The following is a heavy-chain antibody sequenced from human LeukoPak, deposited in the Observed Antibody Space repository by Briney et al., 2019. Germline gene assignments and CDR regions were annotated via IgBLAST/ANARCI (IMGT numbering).Heavy chain of an antibody. Sequence: GGSLRLSCAASGFTFSDYYMSWIRQAPGKGLEWVSYISSSGSTIYYADSVKGRFTISRDNAKNSLYLQMNSLRAEDTAVYYCARDRSSGYEIRFDYWGQGTLVTVSS. CDR1: GFTFSDYY. V-gene: IGHV3-11*04. CDR3: ARDRSSGYEIRFDY. D-gene: IGHD3-22*01. CDR2: ISSSGSTI. J-gene: IGHJ4*02.